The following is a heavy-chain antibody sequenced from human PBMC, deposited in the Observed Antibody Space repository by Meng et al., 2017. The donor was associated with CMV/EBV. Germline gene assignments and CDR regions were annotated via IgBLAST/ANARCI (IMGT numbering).Heavy chain of an antibody. J-gene: IGHJ4*02. Sequence: GESLKISCAASGFTVSSHYMVWVRQAPGKGLEWVSFIYSWGTTKYADSVNGRFIISRDNSKNTLSLQVNSLRPEDTAVYYCAREIGTAAGRFDYWGQGSLVTVSS. CDR2: IYSWGTT. CDR1: GFTVSSHY. D-gene: IGHD6-25*01. V-gene: IGHV3-66*03. CDR3: AREIGTAAGRFDY.